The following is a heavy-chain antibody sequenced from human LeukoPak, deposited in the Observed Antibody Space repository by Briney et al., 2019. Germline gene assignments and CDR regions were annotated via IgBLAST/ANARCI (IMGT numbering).Heavy chain of an antibody. Sequence: ASVKVSCKASGYTFTSYDINWVRQATGQGLEWMGWMNPNSGNTGYAQKFQGRVTMTRNTSISTAYMELSSLRSEDTAVYYCARVVKVWRRLLWFGEPRTVLDYWGQGTLVTVSS. CDR1: GYTFTSYD. D-gene: IGHD3-10*01. V-gene: IGHV1-8*01. CDR2: MNPNSGNT. J-gene: IGHJ4*02. CDR3: ARVVKVWRRLLWFGEPRTVLDY.